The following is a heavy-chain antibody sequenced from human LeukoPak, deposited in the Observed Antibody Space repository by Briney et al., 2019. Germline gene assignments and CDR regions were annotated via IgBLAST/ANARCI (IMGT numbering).Heavy chain of an antibody. CDR3: AKPGIMIRGINKIGFHKKANYFDC. Sequence: GGSLRLSCTASGLTFRNYGMSWVRQAPGKGLEWVSGISDSGGSTYYADSVKGRFIISRDNSKNTLYLQMNSLRAEDTAVYLCAKPGIMIRGINKIGFHKKANYFDCWGQGTLVTVSS. J-gene: IGHJ4*02. D-gene: IGHD3-10*01. CDR1: GLTFRNYG. V-gene: IGHV3-23*01. CDR2: ISDSGGST.